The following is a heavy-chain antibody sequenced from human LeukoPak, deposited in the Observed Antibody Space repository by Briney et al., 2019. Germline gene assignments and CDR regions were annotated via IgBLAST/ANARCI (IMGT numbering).Heavy chain of an antibody. J-gene: IGHJ4*02. CDR1: GGSFSGHY. Sequence: SETLSLTCAVYGGSFSGHYWSWIRQPPGKGLEWIGGINHSGSTYYNPSLKSRGTISVDTSKNQFSLKLSSVTAADTAVYYCARDGDLTVTTHIDYWGQGTLVTVSS. V-gene: IGHV4-34*01. CDR3: ARDGDLTVTTHIDY. CDR2: INHSGST. D-gene: IGHD4-17*01.